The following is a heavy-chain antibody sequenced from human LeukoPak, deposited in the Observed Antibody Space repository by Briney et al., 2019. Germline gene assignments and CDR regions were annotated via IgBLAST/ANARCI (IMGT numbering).Heavy chain of an antibody. CDR2: INPSGGST. V-gene: IGHV1-46*01. CDR3: ARAPAVVTAPYYYYYYYMDV. D-gene: IGHD2-21*02. CDR1: GYTFTSYY. Sequence: ASVRVSCKASGYTFTSYYMHWVRQAPGQGLEWMGIINPSGGSTSYAQKFQGRVTMTRDTSTSTVYMELSSLRSENTAVYYCARAPAVVTAPYYYYYYYMDVWGKGTTVTVSS. J-gene: IGHJ6*03.